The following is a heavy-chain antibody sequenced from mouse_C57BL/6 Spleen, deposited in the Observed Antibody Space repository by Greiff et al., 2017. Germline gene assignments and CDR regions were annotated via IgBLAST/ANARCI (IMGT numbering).Heavy chain of an antibody. CDR1: GYTFTDYY. CDR2: INPNNGGT. J-gene: IGHJ4*01. D-gene: IGHD2-12*01. Sequence: EVQLQQSGPELVKPGASVKISCKASGYTFTDYYMNWVNQSHGKSLEWIGDINPNNGGTSYNQKFKGKATLTVDKSSSTAYMELRSLTSEDSAVYYCARGPLPYEGAMDYWGQGTSVTVSS. CDR3: ARGPLPYEGAMDY. V-gene: IGHV1-26*01.